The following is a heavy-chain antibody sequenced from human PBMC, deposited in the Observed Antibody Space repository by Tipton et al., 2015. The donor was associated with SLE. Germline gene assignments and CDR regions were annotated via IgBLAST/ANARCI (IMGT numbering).Heavy chain of an antibody. CDR3: ARRPYDFWSPHDAFDF. V-gene: IGHV4-61*02. Sequence: TLSLTCTVSGYSISSGSYFWSWIRQPAGKGLEWIGRIYASGYTNYNPSLKSRVTMSVDTSKNQFSLKLSSVTAADTAVYWCARRPYDFWSPHDAFDFWGQGTMVTVSS. D-gene: IGHD3-3*01. CDR1: GYSISSGSYF. J-gene: IGHJ3*01. CDR2: IYASGYT.